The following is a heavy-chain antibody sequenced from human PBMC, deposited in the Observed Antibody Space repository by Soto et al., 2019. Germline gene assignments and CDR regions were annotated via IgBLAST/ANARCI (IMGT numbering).Heavy chain of an antibody. J-gene: IGHJ5*02. Sequence: GASVKVSCKASGGTFSSYAISWVRQAPGQGLEWMGGIIPIFGTANYAQKFQGRVTITADESTSTAYMELSSLRSEDTAGYYCARGVVPAANWFDPWGQGTLVTVSS. CDR2: IIPIFGTA. CDR3: ARGVVPAANWFDP. V-gene: IGHV1-69*13. D-gene: IGHD2-2*01. CDR1: GGTFSSYA.